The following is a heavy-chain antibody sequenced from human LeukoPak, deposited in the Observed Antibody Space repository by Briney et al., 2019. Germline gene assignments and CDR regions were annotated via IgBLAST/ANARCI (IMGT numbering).Heavy chain of an antibody. D-gene: IGHD6-13*01. J-gene: IGHJ4*02. CDR2: IYYSGST. V-gene: IGHV4-59*01. Sequence: PSETLSLTCTVSGGSISSYYWSWIRQPPGKGLEWFGYIYYSGSTNYNPSLKTRVTISEDTSKNQFSLKLSSVTAADTAVYYCARAKRYSSSWMDYWGQGTLVTVSS. CDR1: GGSISSYY. CDR3: ARAKRYSSSWMDY.